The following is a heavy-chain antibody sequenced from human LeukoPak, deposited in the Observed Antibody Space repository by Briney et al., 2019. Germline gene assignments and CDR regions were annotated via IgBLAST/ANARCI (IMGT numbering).Heavy chain of an antibody. CDR1: GFTVSSNY. V-gene: IGHV3-53*01. J-gene: IGHJ4*02. CDR3: ASPVFGGLATRGAFDY. D-gene: IGHD3-10*01. Sequence: GGSLRLSCAASGFTVSSNYMSWVRQAPGKGLEWVSVIYSGGSTYYADSVKGRFTISRDNSKNTLYLQMNSLRADDTAGYYCASPVFGGLATRGAFDYWGQGTLVTVSS. CDR2: IYSGGST.